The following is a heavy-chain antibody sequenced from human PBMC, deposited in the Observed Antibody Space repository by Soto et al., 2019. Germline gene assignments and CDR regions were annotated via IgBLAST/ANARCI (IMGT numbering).Heavy chain of an antibody. CDR1: GFTFSSYG. D-gene: IGHD6-6*01. V-gene: IGHV3-33*01. CDR3: ARVRVGYSSSSLRSYGAYYFDY. J-gene: IGHJ4*02. CDR2: IWYDGSNK. Sequence: GGSLRLSCAASGFTFSSYGMHWVRQAPGKGLEWVAVIWYDGSNKYYSDSVKGRFTISRDNSKNTLYLQMNSLRAEDTAVYYCARVRVGYSSSSLRSYGAYYFDYWGQGTLVTVSS.